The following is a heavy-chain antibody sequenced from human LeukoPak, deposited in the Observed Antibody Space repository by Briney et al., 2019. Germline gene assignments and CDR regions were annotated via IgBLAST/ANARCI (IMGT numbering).Heavy chain of an antibody. CDR1: GGTFSSYA. Sequence: SVKASCKASGGTFSSYAISWVRQAPGQGLEWMGRIIPIFGTANYAQKFQGRVTITTDESTSTAYMELSSLRSEDTAVYYCARDFSPYRVHRTYAFDIWGQGTMVTVPS. D-gene: IGHD3-16*02. CDR2: IIPIFGTA. J-gene: IGHJ3*02. V-gene: IGHV1-69*05. CDR3: ARDFSPYRVHRTYAFDI.